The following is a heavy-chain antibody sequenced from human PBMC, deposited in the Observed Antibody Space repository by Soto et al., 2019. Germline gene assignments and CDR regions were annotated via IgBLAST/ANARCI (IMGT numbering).Heavy chain of an antibody. Sequence: SETLSRTCAVYGRAFSGYFWSWLRQPPGKGLEWLAEPNDRGSRNYNPFLRGRLTISRATSKTQFSLRLSSVTSADTAVYYCARGLAPTIFGTVPTPNWFDPWGQGTLVTVSS. CDR3: ARGLAPTIFGTVPTPNWFDP. D-gene: IGHD3-3*01. V-gene: IGHV4-34*01. CDR1: GRAFSGYF. J-gene: IGHJ5*02. CDR2: PNDRGSR.